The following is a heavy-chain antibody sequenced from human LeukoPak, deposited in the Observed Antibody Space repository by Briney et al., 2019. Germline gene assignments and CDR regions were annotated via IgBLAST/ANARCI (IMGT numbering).Heavy chain of an antibody. V-gene: IGHV3-66*01. CDR2: IYSGGST. Sequence: PGGSLRLSCAASGFTVSSNYMSWVRQAPGKGLEWVSVIYSGGSTYYADSVKGRFTISRDNSKNTLYLQMNSLRDDDSAAYCARVYLERLTAGYFDHWGQGTQVTVSP. CDR1: GFTVSSNY. CDR3: ARVYLERLTAGYFDH. D-gene: IGHD2-8*01. J-gene: IGHJ4*02.